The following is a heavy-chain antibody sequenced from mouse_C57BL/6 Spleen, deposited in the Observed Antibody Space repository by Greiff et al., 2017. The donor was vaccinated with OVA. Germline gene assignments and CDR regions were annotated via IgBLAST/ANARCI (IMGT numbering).Heavy chain of an antibody. Sequence: DVKLVESGPELVKPGASVKMSCKASGYTFTDYNMHWVKQSHGKSLEWIGYINPNNGGTSYNQKFKGKATLTVNKSSSTAYMELRSLTSEDSAVYYCARGDYYGSSPYYYAMDYWGQGTSVTVSS. CDR3: ARGDYYGSSPYYYAMDY. J-gene: IGHJ4*01. CDR2: INPNNGGT. CDR1: GYTFTDYN. D-gene: IGHD1-1*01. V-gene: IGHV1-22*01.